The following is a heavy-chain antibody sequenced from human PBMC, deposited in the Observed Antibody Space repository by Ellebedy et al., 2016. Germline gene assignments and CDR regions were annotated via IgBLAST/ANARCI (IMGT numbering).Heavy chain of an antibody. J-gene: IGHJ4*02. D-gene: IGHD6-19*01. V-gene: IGHV3-43D*03. CDR1: GFTFDDYP. CDR2: ISWDGGST. CDR3: AKGLASLQRGSGWSGVGY. Sequence: GGSLRLXXAASGFTFDDYPMHWVRQAPGTGLEWVSLISWDGGSTYYADTVKGRFTISRDNSKNSLYLQMNSLRAEDTALYYCAKGLASLQRGSGWSGVGYWGQGTLVTVSS.